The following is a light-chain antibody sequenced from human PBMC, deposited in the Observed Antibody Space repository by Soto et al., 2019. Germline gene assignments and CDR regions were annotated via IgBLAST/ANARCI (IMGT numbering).Light chain of an antibody. CDR2: GAS. Sequence: EVVMTQSPATLSVSPGERVTLSCRASQSINAHLAWYQQKPGQAPRLLIHGASAKATDIPARFSGSGFGTEFIHTINNLQSDDFAVYYCQQYNTWLWPFGEGTKVEIQ. CDR3: QQYNTWLWP. J-gene: IGKJ1*01. CDR1: QSINAH. V-gene: IGKV3-15*01.